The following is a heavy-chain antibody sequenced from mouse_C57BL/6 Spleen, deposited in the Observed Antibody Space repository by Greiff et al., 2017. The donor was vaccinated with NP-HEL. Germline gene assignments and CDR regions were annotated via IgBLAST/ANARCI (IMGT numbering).Heavy chain of an antibody. J-gene: IGHJ2*01. D-gene: IGHD1-1*01. Sequence: EVQGVESGGGLVKPGGSLKLSCAASGFTFSSYAMSWVRQTPEQRLEWVATISDGGSYTYYPDNVKGRFTISRDNAKNKLYLQMSHLKSEDTAMYYCARFITTVVAHYFDYWGQGTTLTVSS. CDR2: ISDGGSYT. CDR1: GFTFSSYA. CDR3: ARFITTVVAHYFDY. V-gene: IGHV5-4*01.